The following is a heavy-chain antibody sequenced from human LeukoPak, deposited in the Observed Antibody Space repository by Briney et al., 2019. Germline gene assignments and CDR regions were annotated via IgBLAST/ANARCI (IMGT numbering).Heavy chain of an antibody. Sequence: GGSLRLSCAASGFTFSGYAMSWVRQAPGKGLEWVSAISGSGGSTYYADSVKGRFTISRDNSKNTLYLQMNSLRAEDTAVYYCAGYYYDSSGYYYDSAFDIWGQGTMVTVSS. D-gene: IGHD3-22*01. CDR1: GFTFSGYA. CDR2: ISGSGGST. V-gene: IGHV3-23*01. J-gene: IGHJ3*02. CDR3: AGYYYDSSGYYYDSAFDI.